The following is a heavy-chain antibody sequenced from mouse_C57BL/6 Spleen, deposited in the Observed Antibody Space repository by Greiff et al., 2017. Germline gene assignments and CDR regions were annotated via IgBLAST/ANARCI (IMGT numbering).Heavy chain of an antibody. J-gene: IGHJ4*01. CDR3: ARGDSSGYEVNYAMDY. V-gene: IGHV1-9*01. CDR2: ILPGSGST. CDR1: GYTFTGYW. D-gene: IGHD3-2*02. Sequence: QVQLQQSGAELMKPGASVKLSCKATGYTFTGYWIEWVKQRPGHGLEWIGEILPGSGSTNYNEKFKGKATFTADTSSNTAYMQLSSLTTEDSAIYYCARGDSSGYEVNYAMDYWGQGTSLTVSS.